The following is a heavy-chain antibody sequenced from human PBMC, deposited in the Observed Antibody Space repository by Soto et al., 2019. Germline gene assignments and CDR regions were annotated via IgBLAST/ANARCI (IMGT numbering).Heavy chain of an antibody. CDR1: GGSISSSSYY. V-gene: IGHV4-39*01. D-gene: IGHD3-10*01. CDR3: ARQGYYYGSGSYYNIAFDI. J-gene: IGHJ3*02. CDR2: IYYSGST. Sequence: ETLSLTCTVSGGSISSSSYYWGWIRQPPGKGLEWIGSIYYSGSTYYNPSLKSRVTISVDTSKNQFSLKLSSVTAADTAVYYCARQGYYYGSGSYYNIAFDIWGQGTMVTVSS.